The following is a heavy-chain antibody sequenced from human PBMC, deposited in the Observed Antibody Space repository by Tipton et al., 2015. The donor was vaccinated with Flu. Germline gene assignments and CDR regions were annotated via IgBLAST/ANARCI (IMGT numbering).Heavy chain of an antibody. CDR2: IYTSGST. Sequence: TLSLTCTVSGGSISTTIYYWGWVRQPPGKGLEWIGRIYTSGSTNYNPSLKSRVTMSVDTSKNQFSLKLSSVTAADTAVYYCARASFYGSGTLHGMDVWGQGTTVTVSS. D-gene: IGHD3-10*01. V-gene: IGHV4-39*07. J-gene: IGHJ6*02. CDR1: GGSISTTIYY. CDR3: ARASFYGSGTLHGMDV.